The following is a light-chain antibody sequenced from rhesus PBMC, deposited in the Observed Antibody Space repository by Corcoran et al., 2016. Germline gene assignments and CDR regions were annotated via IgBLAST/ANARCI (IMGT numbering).Light chain of an antibody. J-gene: IGKJ2*01. CDR1: QSISSW. CDR2: KAS. CDR3: QQYSSSPYS. Sequence: DIQMTQSPSSLSASVGDTVTITCRASQSISSWLAWYQQKPGKAPKLLMYKASTLQSGVPSRFSGNGSGTDFTLTISSLQSEDFATYYYQQYSSSPYSFGQGTKVEIK. V-gene: IGKV1-22*01.